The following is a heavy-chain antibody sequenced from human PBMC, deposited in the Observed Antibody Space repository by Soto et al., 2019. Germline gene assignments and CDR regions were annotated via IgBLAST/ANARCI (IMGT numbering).Heavy chain of an antibody. D-gene: IGHD4-17*01. CDR1: GGSISSGGYY. CDR3: ARAPINYGDYVRWFFDL. CDR2: IYYSGST. J-gene: IGHJ2*01. V-gene: IGHV4-31*03. Sequence: QVQLQESGPGLVKPSQTLSLTCTVSGGSISSGGYYWSWIRQHPGKGLEWIGYIYYSGSTYYNPSLKSRVTISVDTSKTQFSLNLSSVTAADTAVYYCARAPINYGDYVRWFFDLWGRGTLVTVSS.